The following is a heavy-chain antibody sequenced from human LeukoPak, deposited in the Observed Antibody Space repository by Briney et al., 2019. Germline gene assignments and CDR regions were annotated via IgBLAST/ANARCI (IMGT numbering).Heavy chain of an antibody. CDR3: ARALGGYCSGGSCPPSDC. Sequence: ASVKVSCKASGYTFTSYGISWVRQAPGQGLEWMGWISAYNGNTNYAQKLQGRVTMTTDTSTSTAYMELRSLRSDDTAVYYCARALGGYCSGGSCPPSDCWGQGTLVTVSS. J-gene: IGHJ4*02. V-gene: IGHV1-18*01. CDR1: GYTFTSYG. CDR2: ISAYNGNT. D-gene: IGHD2-15*01.